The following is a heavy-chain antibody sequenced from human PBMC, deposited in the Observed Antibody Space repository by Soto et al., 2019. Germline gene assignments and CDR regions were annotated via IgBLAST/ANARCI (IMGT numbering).Heavy chain of an antibody. CDR1: GSSVSTSGVG. D-gene: IGHD3-10*01. Sequence: QITLRESGPTLVKPTQTLTLTCAVSGSSVSTSGVGVGWIRQPPGKALVWLALIYWDDDTRYSPSLTNRLTITKDTSKNHVVLTMTNMDPVDTATYYCAHIRVITYYGSGYFDPWGQGTLVTVSS. CDR2: IYWDDDT. V-gene: IGHV2-5*02. J-gene: IGHJ5*02. CDR3: AHIRVITYYGSGYFDP.